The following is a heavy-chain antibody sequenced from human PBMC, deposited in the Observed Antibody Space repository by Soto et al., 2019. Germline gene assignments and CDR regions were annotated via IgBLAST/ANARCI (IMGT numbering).Heavy chain of an antibody. D-gene: IGHD2-15*01. J-gene: IGHJ1*01. V-gene: IGHV3-11*06. CDR3: ARDQGCSGGTRYSYFQL. Sequence: GRFTISRDNAKNSLCLQMNSLRAEDTAVYYCARDQGCSGGTRYSYFQLWGQGTLVTVSS.